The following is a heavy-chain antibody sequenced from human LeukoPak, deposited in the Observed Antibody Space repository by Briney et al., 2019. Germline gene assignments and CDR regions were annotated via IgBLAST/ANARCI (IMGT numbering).Heavy chain of an antibody. CDR2: IYNSGST. CDR3: ARRRASGFGELLDY. J-gene: IGHJ4*02. Sequence: SETLSLTCTVSGDSYSSPYWSWIRQPPGKGLEWIGYIYNSGSTNYNPSLKSRVTISVDTSKNQFSLKLSSMTAADTAVYYCARRRASGFGELLDYWGQGTLVTVSS. D-gene: IGHD3-10*01. V-gene: IGHV4-59*08. CDR1: GDSYSSPY.